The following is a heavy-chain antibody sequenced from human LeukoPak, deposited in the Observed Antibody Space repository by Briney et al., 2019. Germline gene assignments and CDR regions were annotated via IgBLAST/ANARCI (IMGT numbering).Heavy chain of an antibody. D-gene: IGHD6-13*01. Sequence: GGSLRLSCAASGFTFSSYGMHWVRQAPGKGLEWVAFIRYDGSNKYYADSVKGRFTISRDNSKNTLYLQMNSLRAEDTAVYYCAKASIAAAGPLFDYWGRGTLVTVSS. CDR2: IRYDGSNK. J-gene: IGHJ4*02. V-gene: IGHV3-30*02. CDR3: AKASIAAAGPLFDY. CDR1: GFTFSSYG.